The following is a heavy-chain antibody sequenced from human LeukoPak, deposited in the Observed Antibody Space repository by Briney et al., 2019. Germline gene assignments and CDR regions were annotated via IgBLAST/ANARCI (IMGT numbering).Heavy chain of an antibody. CDR3: ARAGCGWVLTPCDAFDI. CDR1: GGSFSGYY. Sequence: SETLSLTCAVYGGSFSGYYWSWIRQPPGKGLEWIGEINHSGSTNYNPSLKSRVTISVDTSKNQFSLKLSSVTAADTAVYYCARAGCGWVLTPCDAFDIWGQGTMVTVSS. J-gene: IGHJ3*02. CDR2: INHSGST. V-gene: IGHV4-34*01. D-gene: IGHD2-15*01.